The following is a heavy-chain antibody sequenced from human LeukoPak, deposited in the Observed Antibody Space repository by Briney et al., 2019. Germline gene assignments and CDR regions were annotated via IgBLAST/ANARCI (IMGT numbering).Heavy chain of an antibody. CDR2: ISGSGGST. Sequence: RGSPCHSCAASGFTFSSYAMSWVRQAPGKGLEWVSAISGSGGSTYYADSVKGRFTISRDNSKNTLYLQMNSLRAEDTAVYYCAKVGDGYNLCDWFDPWCERTGDTVSS. V-gene: IGHV3-23*01. J-gene: IGHJ5*02. CDR3: AKVGDGYNLCDWFDP. CDR1: GFTFSSYA. D-gene: IGHD5-24*01.